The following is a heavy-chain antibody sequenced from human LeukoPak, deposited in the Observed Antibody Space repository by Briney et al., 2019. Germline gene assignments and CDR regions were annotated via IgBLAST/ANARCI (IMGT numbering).Heavy chain of an antibody. Sequence: GGSLRLSCAASGFTFSSYSMNWVRQAPGKGLEWVSVIYSSGSTYYADSVKGRFTISRDNSKNTLYLQMNSLRAEDTAVYYCARDLYGVSHDYWGQGTLVTVSS. CDR3: ARDLYGVSHDY. CDR1: GFTFSSYS. D-gene: IGHD4-17*01. CDR2: IYSSGST. V-gene: IGHV3-53*01. J-gene: IGHJ4*02.